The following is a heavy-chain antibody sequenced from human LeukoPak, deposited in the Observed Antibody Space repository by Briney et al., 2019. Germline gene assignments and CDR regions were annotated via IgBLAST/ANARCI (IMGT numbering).Heavy chain of an antibody. CDR1: GFTLSSLA. CDR2: SGTRSGTK. V-gene: IGHV3-21*01. J-gene: IGHJ4*02. D-gene: IGHD3-16*02. Sequence: NPGGSLRLSCAASGFTLSSLAMHWVRQAPGKGLEWVSSSGTRSGTKYYADSVMGRFTISRDSAMNSVSLQINSLRAEDTAVYYCLLQMTYGELSDPDFRGQGILVTVSS. CDR3: LLQMTYGELSDPDF.